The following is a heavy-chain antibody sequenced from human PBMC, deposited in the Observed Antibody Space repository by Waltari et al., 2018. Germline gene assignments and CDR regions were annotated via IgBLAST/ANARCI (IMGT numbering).Heavy chain of an antibody. V-gene: IGHV3-7*01. CDR3: ARDLRITIFGVVTSYGMDV. D-gene: IGHD3-3*01. J-gene: IGHJ6*02. CDR2: RKQDGSEK. CDR1: GFTFSTYW. Sequence: EVQLVASGGGLVQPGGSLRLSCAASGFTFSTYWMSWVRQAPGKGLEWVANRKQDGSEKYYVDSVKGRFTISRDNAQNSLYLQMKTLRAEDTVVYYCARDLRITIFGVVTSYGMDVWGQGTTVTVSS.